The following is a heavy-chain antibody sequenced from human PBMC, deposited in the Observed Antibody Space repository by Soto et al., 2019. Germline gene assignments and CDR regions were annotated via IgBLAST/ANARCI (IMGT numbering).Heavy chain of an antibody. CDR2: IIPIFGTA. CDR1: GGTFSSYA. Sequence: SVKVSCKASGGTFSSYAISWVRQAPGQGLEWMGGIIPIFGTANYAQKFQGRVTITTDKSTSTAYMELSSLRSEDTAVYYCAREGAAAGTYYYYYGMDVWGQGTTVTVSS. V-gene: IGHV1-69*05. CDR3: AREGAAAGTYYYYYGMDV. D-gene: IGHD6-13*01. J-gene: IGHJ6*02.